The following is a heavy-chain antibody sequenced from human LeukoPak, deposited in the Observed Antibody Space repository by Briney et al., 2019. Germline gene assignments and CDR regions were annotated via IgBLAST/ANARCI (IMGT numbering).Heavy chain of an antibody. D-gene: IGHD6-6*01. V-gene: IGHV4-4*07. CDR2: IYTSGST. CDR1: GDSISSYY. Sequence: PSETLSLTCTVSGDSISSYYWNWIRQPAGKGLEWIGRIYTSGSTNYNPSLKSRVTMSLDTSKNQFSLKLSSVTAADTAVYYCASIEYGSIAALSEKPLAHDYWGQGTLVTVSS. CDR3: ASIEYGSIAALSEKPLAHDY. J-gene: IGHJ4*02.